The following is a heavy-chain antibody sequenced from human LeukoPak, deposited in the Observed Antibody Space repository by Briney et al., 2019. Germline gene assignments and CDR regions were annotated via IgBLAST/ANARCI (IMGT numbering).Heavy chain of an antibody. J-gene: IGHJ4*02. Sequence: ASVKVSCKASGYTFTDYFMHWVRQAPGQGLECIGWINPNSGGTSYAQKFQGRVTMTRDTSISTAYMELSRLRSDDTAVYYCASEDHFHRTTGTTSLDYWGQGTLSPSPQ. D-gene: IGHD1-1*01. V-gene: IGHV1-2*02. CDR2: INPNSGGT. CDR3: ASEDHFHRTTGTTSLDY. CDR1: GYTFTDYF.